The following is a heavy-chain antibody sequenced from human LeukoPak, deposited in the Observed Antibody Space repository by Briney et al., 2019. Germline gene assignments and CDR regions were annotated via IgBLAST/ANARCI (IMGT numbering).Heavy chain of an antibody. V-gene: IGHV4-34*01. CDR3: ARGPLRHRYYYYYYMDV. CDR2: INHSGST. CDR1: GGSFSGYY. J-gene: IGHJ6*03. Sequence: PSETLSLTCAVYGGSFSGYYWSWIRQPPGKGLEWIGEINHSGSTNYNPSLNSRVTISVDTSKNQFSLKLSSVTAADTAVYYCARGPLRHRYYYYYYMDVWGKGTTVTVSS.